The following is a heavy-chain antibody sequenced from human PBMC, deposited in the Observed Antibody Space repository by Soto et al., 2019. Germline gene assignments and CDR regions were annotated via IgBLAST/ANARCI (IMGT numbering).Heavy chain of an antibody. Sequence: QVQLVQSGAEVKKPGSSVKVSCKASGGTFTSYAVSWVRQAPGQGLEWMGVSIPIFGTANYARKFQGRVTITADKSTSTAYMELSSLRSEDTAVYYCAKLVGPAARRSIMDVWGQGTTVTVSS. J-gene: IGHJ6*02. CDR2: SIPIFGTA. CDR1: GGTFTSYA. D-gene: IGHD2-2*01. CDR3: AKLVGPAARRSIMDV. V-gene: IGHV1-69*06.